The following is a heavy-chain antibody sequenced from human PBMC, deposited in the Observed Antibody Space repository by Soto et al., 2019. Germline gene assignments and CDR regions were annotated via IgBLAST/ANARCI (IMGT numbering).Heavy chain of an antibody. V-gene: IGHV3-21*01. CDR2: ISSSSSNI. CDR1: GFTFDHST. CDR3: ARDRYYYGMDV. J-gene: IGHJ6*02. Sequence: PGGSLRLSCSGSGFTFDHSTIHWVRQAPGKGLEWVASISSSSSNIYYADSVKGRFTISRDNAKNSLYLQMNSLRAEDTAVYYCARDRYYYGMDVWGQGTTVTVSS.